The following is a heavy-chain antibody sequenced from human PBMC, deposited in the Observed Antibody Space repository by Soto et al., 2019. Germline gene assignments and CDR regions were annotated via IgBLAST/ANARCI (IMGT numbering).Heavy chain of an antibody. Sequence: GGSLRLSCAASGFTFSSYVMSWVRQAPGKGLEWVSAISGSGGSTYYADSVKGRFTISRDNSKNTLYLQMNSLRAEDTAVYYCAKDPRKGRVGATSGPFDYWGQGTLVTVSS. J-gene: IGHJ4*02. D-gene: IGHD1-26*01. CDR3: AKDPRKGRVGATSGPFDY. CDR2: ISGSGGST. V-gene: IGHV3-23*01. CDR1: GFTFSSYV.